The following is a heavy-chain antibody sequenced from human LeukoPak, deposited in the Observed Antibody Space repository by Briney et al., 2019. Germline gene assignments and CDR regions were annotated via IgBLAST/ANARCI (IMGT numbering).Heavy chain of an antibody. V-gene: IGHV3-30*04. D-gene: IGHD6-19*01. J-gene: IGHJ6*03. Sequence: GRSLRLSCAASGFTFSSYAMHWVRQAPGKGLEWVAVISYDGSNKYYADSVKGRFTISRDNAENSLYLQMNSLRDEDTAVYYCARDPYSGGYGAYYYYYMDVWGKGTTVTVSS. CDR3: ARDPYSGGYGAYYYYYMDV. CDR2: ISYDGSNK. CDR1: GFTFSSYA.